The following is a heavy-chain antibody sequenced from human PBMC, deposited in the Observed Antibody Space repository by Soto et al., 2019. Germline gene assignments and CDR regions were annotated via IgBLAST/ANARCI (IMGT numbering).Heavy chain of an antibody. CDR2: IYYSGST. Sequence: QLQLQESGPRLVKPSETLSLTCSVSGGSISSSSYSWGWIRQPPGKGLEWIGTIYYSGSTHYNPSIEGRVDLSADTPNNHLSLRLSSVTAADTAVYYCGRKPGHCGSTTCVGSYSVDVWGQGTTVTVS. D-gene: IGHD2-2*01. CDR3: GRKPGHCGSTTCVGSYSVDV. V-gene: IGHV4-39*01. CDR1: GGSISSSSYS. J-gene: IGHJ6*02.